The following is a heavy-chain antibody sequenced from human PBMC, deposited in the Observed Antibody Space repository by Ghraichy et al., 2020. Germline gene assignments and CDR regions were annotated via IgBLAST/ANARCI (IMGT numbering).Heavy chain of an antibody. D-gene: IGHD6-19*01. Sequence: GGSLRLSCAASGFTFSSYGMHWVRQAPGKGLEWVAVIWYDGSNKYYADSVKGRFTISRDNSKNTLYLQMNSLRAEDTAVYYCARDQGTRIAVAGSFDYWGQGTLVTVSS. V-gene: IGHV3-33*01. CDR3: ARDQGTRIAVAGSFDY. J-gene: IGHJ4*02. CDR2: IWYDGSNK. CDR1: GFTFSSYG.